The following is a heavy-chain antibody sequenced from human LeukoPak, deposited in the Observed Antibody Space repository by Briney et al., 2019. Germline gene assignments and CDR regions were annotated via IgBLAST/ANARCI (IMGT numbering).Heavy chain of an antibody. J-gene: IGHJ6*02. CDR2: ISYDGSNK. CDR1: GFTFSSYG. Sequence: GGSLRLSCAASGFTFSSYGMHWVRQAPGKGLEWVAVISYDGSNKYHADSVKGRFTISRDNSKNTLYLQMNSLRAEDTAVYYCARALHSDYDSSGYYNYYYGMDVWGQGTTVTVSS. V-gene: IGHV3-30*03. CDR3: ARALHSDYDSSGYYNYYYGMDV. D-gene: IGHD3-22*01.